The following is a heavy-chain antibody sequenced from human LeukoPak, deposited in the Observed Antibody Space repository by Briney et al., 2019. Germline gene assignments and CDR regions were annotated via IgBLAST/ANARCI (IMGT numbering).Heavy chain of an antibody. CDR3: ARGGYGDLTWVCYYYYYMDV. CDR2: INHSGST. J-gene: IGHJ6*03. V-gene: IGHV4-34*01. Sequence: SETLSLTCAVYGGSFSGYYWSWIRQPPGKGLEWIGEINHSGSTNYNPSLKSRVTISVDTSKNQFSLKLSSVTAADTAVYYCARGGYGDLTWVCYYYYYMDVWGKGTTVTVSS. CDR1: GGSFSGYY. D-gene: IGHD4-17*01.